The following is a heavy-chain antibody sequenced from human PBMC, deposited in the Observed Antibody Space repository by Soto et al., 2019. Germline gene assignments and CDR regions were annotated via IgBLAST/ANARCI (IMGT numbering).Heavy chain of an antibody. D-gene: IGHD6-6*01. CDR1: GGSFSGYY. V-gene: IGHV4-34*01. J-gene: IGHJ4*02. Sequence: SETLSLTCAVYGGSFSGYYWSWIRQPPGKGLEWIGEINHSGSTNYNPSLKSRVTISVDTSKNQFSLKLSSVTAADTAVYYCARGHGAALRYFDYWGQGTLVTVSS. CDR3: ARGHGAALRYFDY. CDR2: INHSGST.